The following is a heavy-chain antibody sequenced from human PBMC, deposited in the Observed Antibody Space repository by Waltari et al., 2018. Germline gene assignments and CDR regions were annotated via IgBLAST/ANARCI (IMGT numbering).Heavy chain of an antibody. CDR2: ISSSSSYI. V-gene: IGHV3-21*01. Sequence: EVQLVESGGGLVKPGGSLRLSCAASGFTFSSYSMHWVRQAPGKGLAWVSSISSSSSYIYYADSVKGRFTISRDNAKNSLYLQMNSLRAEDTAVYYCARHLKGIAAAGMEDYYFDYWGQGTLVTVSS. CDR3: ARHLKGIAAAGMEDYYFDY. D-gene: IGHD6-13*01. CDR1: GFTFSSYS. J-gene: IGHJ4*02.